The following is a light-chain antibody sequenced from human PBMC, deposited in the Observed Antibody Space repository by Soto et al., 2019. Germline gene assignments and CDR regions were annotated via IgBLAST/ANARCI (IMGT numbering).Light chain of an antibody. CDR2: GAS. CDR1: QSVSSN. V-gene: IGKV3-15*01. J-gene: IGKJ5*01. Sequence: EIVMTQSPATLSVSPVERATLSCRASQSVSSNLAWYQQKPGQAPRLLIYGASTRATGIPARFSGSGSGTEFTLTISSLQSEDFEIYYCQQYNNWPITFGQGTRLEL. CDR3: QQYNNWPIT.